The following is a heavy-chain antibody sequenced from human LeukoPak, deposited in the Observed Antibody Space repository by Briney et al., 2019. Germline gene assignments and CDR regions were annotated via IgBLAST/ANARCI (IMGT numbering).Heavy chain of an antibody. D-gene: IGHD3-9*01. CDR2: ISSSSSYI. J-gene: IGHJ3*02. V-gene: IGHV3-21*04. CDR1: GFTFSSYS. Sequence: GGSLRLSCAASGFTFSSYSMNWVRQAPGKGLEWVSSISSSSSYIYYADSVKGRFTISRDNAKNTLYLQMNSLRAEDTAVYYCARASYDILTGYYGAFDIWGQGTMVTVSS. CDR3: ARASYDILTGYYGAFDI.